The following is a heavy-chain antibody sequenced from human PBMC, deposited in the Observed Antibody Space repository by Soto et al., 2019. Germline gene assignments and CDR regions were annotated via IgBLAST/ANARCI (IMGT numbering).Heavy chain of an antibody. CDR1: GGSISSSSYY. CDR3: ARQLGRITIFGVVPEYFQH. V-gene: IGHV4-39*01. D-gene: IGHD3-3*01. Sequence: QLQLQESGPGLVKPSETLSLTCTVSGGSISSSSYYWGWIRQPPGKGLEWIGSIYYSGSTYYNPSLKSRVTISVDTSKNQFSLKLSSVTAADTAVYYCARQLGRITIFGVVPEYFQHWGQGTLVTVSS. CDR2: IYYSGST. J-gene: IGHJ1*01.